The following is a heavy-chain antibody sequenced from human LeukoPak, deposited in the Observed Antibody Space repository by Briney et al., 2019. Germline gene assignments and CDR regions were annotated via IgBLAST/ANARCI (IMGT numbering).Heavy chain of an antibody. CDR1: GGSISSYY. Sequence: PSETLSLTCTVSGGSISSYYWTWMRHPAGKGPEWIGRIHTSGSTNYNPSLKSRVNMSVDTSKNQFSLKLNSVTAADTAVYYCARVTDPRYNWFDPWGQGTLVTVSS. D-gene: IGHD2-21*02. CDR3: ARVTDPRYNWFDP. CDR2: IHTSGST. J-gene: IGHJ5*02. V-gene: IGHV4-4*07.